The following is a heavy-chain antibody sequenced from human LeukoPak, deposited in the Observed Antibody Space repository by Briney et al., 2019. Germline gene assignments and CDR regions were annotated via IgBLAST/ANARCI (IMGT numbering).Heavy chain of an antibody. CDR2: IDPIDSYT. CDR3: ARARVDTAMTDFDY. V-gene: IGHV5-10-1*01. Sequence: GESLKISCQGSGYSFTSYWIGWVRQMPGKGLEWMGGIDPIDSYTTYSPSFQGHVTISADKSIATVYLQWSSLKASDTAMYYCARARVDTAMTDFDYWGQGTLVTVSS. D-gene: IGHD5-18*01. CDR1: GYSFTSYW. J-gene: IGHJ4*02.